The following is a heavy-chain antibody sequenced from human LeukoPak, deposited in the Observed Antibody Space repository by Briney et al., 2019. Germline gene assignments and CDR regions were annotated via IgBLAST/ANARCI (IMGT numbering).Heavy chain of an antibody. CDR1: GFTFSSYA. D-gene: IGHD2-8*01. V-gene: IGHV3-23*01. CDR3: AKDTSIGRYCTNGVCSPFGY. J-gene: IGHJ4*02. Sequence: GGSLRLSCAGSGFTFSSYAMSWVRQAPGKGLEWVSAISDTGATTYDADSVKGRFTISRDNSRSTLYLQMNSLRAEDTALYYCAKDTSIGRYCTNGVCSPFGYWGQGTLVTVSS. CDR2: ISDTGATT.